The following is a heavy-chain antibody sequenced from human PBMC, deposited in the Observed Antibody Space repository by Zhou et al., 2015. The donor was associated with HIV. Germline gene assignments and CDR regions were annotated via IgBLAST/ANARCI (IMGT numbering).Heavy chain of an antibody. J-gene: IGHJ4*02. CDR3: ARLAVAGKGPYYFDY. V-gene: IGHV1-69*02. CDR1: GGTFSSYT. CDR2: IIPILGIA. Sequence: QVQLVQSGAEVKKPGSSVKVSCKASGGTFSSYTISWVRQAPGQGLEWMGRIIPILGIANYAQKFQGRVTITADKSTSTAYMELSSLRSEDTAVYYCARLAVAGKGPYYFDYWGQGTLGHRSPQ. D-gene: IGHD6-19*01.